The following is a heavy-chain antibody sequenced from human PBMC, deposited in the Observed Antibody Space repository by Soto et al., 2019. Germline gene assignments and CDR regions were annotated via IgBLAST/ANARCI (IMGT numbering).Heavy chain of an antibody. D-gene: IGHD1-20*01. CDR3: AKGYNWNYYYGMDV. Sequence: GGSLRLSCAASGFTFDDYTMHWVRQAPGKGLEWVSLISWDGGSTYYADSVKGRFTISRDNSKNSLYLQMNSLRTEDTALYYCAKGYNWNYYYGMDVWGQGTTVTVSS. CDR1: GFTFDDYT. V-gene: IGHV3-43*01. J-gene: IGHJ6*02. CDR2: ISWDGGST.